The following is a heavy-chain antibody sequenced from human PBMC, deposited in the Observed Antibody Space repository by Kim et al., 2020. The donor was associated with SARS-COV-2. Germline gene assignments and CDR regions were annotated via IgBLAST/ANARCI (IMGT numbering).Heavy chain of an antibody. Sequence: GGSLRLSCAASGFPFNTYWMYWVRQSPGKGPVWVARMNSDGGITTYANSVKGRFSISRNNAKNTMYLQMNRLRVDDTAVYYCVRPVSDCRNGVCRYFFERWGQRTRVIVSS. CDR1: GFPFNTYW. D-gene: IGHD2-8*01. CDR3: VRPVSDCRNGVCRYFFER. J-gene: IGHJ4*02. CDR2: MNSDGGIT. V-gene: IGHV3-74*03.